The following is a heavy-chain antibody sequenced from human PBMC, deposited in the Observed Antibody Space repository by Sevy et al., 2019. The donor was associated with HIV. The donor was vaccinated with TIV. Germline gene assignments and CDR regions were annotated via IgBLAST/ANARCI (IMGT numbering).Heavy chain of an antibody. V-gene: IGHV3-21*01. CDR2: ISSSSSYI. Sequence: GGSLRLSCAASGFTFSSYSMNWVRQAPGKGLEWVSSISSSSSYIYYADSVKGRFTISRVNAKNSLYLQMNSLRAEDTAVYYCASGGEQLGFDPWGQGTLVTVSS. CDR1: GFTFSSYS. D-gene: IGHD6-13*01. J-gene: IGHJ5*02. CDR3: ASGGEQLGFDP.